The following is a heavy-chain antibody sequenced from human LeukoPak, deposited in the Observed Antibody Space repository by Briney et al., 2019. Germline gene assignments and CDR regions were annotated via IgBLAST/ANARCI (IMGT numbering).Heavy chain of an antibody. CDR1: GSTFSSYG. CDR3: AKGAGPGGACDY. D-gene: IGHD3-16*01. J-gene: IGHJ4*02. Sequence: GGSLRLSCAASGSTFSSYGMHWVPQAPGKGREGVAVISYDGSNKYYADSVKGRFTISRDNSKNTLYLQMNSLRAEDTAVYYCAKGAGPGGACDYWGQGTLVTVSS. CDR2: ISYDGSNK. V-gene: IGHV3-30*18.